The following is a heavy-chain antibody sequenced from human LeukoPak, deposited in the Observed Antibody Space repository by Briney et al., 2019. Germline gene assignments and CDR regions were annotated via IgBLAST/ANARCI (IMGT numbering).Heavy chain of an antibody. CDR2: ISGGSDYI. J-gene: IGHJ5*02. V-gene: IGHV3-21*01. Sequence: PGGSLRLSCAASGFTFSTFSMVWVRQAPGKGLEWLSSISGGSDYIYHADSVKGRFTISRDNTKKSLYLQMDFLRPEDTAVYYCARTYQQITSTGFDPWGQGTLVTVSS. CDR3: ARTYQQITSTGFDP. D-gene: IGHD3-16*01. CDR1: GFTFSTFS.